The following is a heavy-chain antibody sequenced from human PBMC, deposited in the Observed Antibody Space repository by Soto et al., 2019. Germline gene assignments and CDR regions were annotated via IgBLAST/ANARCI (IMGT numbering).Heavy chain of an antibody. J-gene: IGHJ3*02. CDR1: GYTLTELS. CDR2: FDPEDGET. Sequence: GASVKVSCKVSGYTLTELSMHWVRQAPGKGLEWMGGFDPEDGETIYAQKFQGRVTMTEDTSTDTAYMELSSLRSEDTAVYYCATARYSGSSNPTIDAFDIRGQGTMVTVSS. V-gene: IGHV1-24*01. D-gene: IGHD1-26*01. CDR3: ATARYSGSSNPTIDAFDI.